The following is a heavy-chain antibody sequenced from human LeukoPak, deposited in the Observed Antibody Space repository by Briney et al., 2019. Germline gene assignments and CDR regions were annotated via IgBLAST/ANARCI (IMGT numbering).Heavy chain of an antibody. CDR3: AKDLSSA. CDR1: GFTFSNYG. D-gene: IGHD3-22*01. Sequence: GGSLRLSCAASGFTFSNYGMSWVRQAPGKGLEWVSGISGPGISTYYADSVKGRFTISRDNSKNTLYLQLNSPRAEDTAVYYCAKDLSSAWGQGTLVTVSP. V-gene: IGHV3-23*01. J-gene: IGHJ5*02. CDR2: ISGPGIST.